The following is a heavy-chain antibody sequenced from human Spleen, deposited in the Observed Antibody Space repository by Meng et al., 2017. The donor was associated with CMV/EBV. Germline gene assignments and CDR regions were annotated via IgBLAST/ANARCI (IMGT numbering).Heavy chain of an antibody. CDR1: SFNDYY. Sequence: SFNDYYWSWIRQPPGKGLEWIVEINQSGGNNYNPSLESRVTISVDTSRKQVSLNLRFVTAADTAVYYCARNPLPYTSCYKGSGYLDSWGQATLVTVSS. J-gene: IGHJ4*02. CDR2: INQSGGN. CDR3: ARNPLPYTSCYKGSGYLDS. V-gene: IGHV4-34*01. D-gene: IGHD2-2*02.